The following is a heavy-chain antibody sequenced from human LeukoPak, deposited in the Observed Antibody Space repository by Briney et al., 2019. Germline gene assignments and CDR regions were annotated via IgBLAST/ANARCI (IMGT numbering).Heavy chain of an antibody. CDR3: VSGGWFFNY. Sequence: PGGSLRLSCAASGFTISTFWMSWVRQAPGKGLEWVANINQHENEKNYVDSVRGRFTIYRDNAKNSLYLQMNNLRAGDTGIYYCVSGGWFFNYCGQGTLVTASS. D-gene: IGHD6-19*01. CDR2: INQHENEK. CDR1: GFTISTFW. V-gene: IGHV3-7*01. J-gene: IGHJ4*02.